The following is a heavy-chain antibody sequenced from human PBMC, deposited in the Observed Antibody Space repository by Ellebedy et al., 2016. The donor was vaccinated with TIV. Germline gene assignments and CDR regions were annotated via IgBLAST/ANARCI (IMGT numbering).Heavy chain of an antibody. CDR2: INTDSTFI. J-gene: IGHJ6*04. Sequence: GGSLRLXXTASGFTFTTYVMNWVRQAPGKGLEWISYINTDSTFIYYEDSVKGRFTISRDNAKSSLYLQMSSLRDEDTAVYDCAGDRSFSMDVWGKGTTVTVSS. V-gene: IGHV3-48*02. CDR3: AGDRSFSMDV. CDR1: GFTFTTYV. D-gene: IGHD2-15*01.